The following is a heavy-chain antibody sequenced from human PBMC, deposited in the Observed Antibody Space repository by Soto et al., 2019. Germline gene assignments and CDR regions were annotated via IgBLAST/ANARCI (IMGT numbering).Heavy chain of an antibody. Sequence: QVQLVQSGAEVKKPGASVKVSCKASGYTFTSYAMHWVRQAPGQRLEWMGWINAGNGNTKYSQTFQGRVTITRDTSASTAYMELSSVGSEDTAVYYCSRGQLAFGTPLFLVYWGQGTLVTVSS. D-gene: IGHD3-3*02. J-gene: IGHJ4*02. CDR3: SRGQLAFGTPLFLVY. V-gene: IGHV1-3*01. CDR2: INAGNGNT. CDR1: GYTFTSYA.